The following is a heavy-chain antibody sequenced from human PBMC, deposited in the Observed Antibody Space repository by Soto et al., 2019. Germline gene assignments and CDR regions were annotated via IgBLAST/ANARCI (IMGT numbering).Heavy chain of an antibody. CDR1: GFTFSSYS. D-gene: IGHD5-18*01. Sequence: GGSLRLSCAASGFTFSSYSMNWVRQAPGKGLEWVSSISSSSSYIYYADSVKGRFTISRDNAKNPLYLQMNSLRAEDTAVYYCARGLRAGYSYDIIDYMDVWGKGTTVTVSS. V-gene: IGHV3-21*01. CDR2: ISSSSSYI. CDR3: ARGLRAGYSYDIIDYMDV. J-gene: IGHJ6*03.